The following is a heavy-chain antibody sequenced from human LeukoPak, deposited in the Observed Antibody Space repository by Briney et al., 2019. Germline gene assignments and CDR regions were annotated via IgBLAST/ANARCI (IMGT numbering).Heavy chain of an antibody. D-gene: IGHD3-10*01. CDR1: GGSFSGYY. Sequence: SETLSLTCAVYGGSFSGYYWSWIRQPPGKGLEWIGEINHSGSTNYNPSLKSRVTISVDTSKNQFSLKLSSVTAADTAVYYCASGRAKTDYYGSGSSSTWFDPWGQGTLVTVSS. J-gene: IGHJ5*02. V-gene: IGHV4-34*01. CDR2: INHSGST. CDR3: ASGRAKTDYYGSGSSSTWFDP.